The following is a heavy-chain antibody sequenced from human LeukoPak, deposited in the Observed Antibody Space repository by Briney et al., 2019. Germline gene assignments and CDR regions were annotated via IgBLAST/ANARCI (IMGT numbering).Heavy chain of an antibody. CDR2: IKQDGSEK. CDR3: ARLTIVVVPAAMRRHYYYYMDV. CDR1: GFTFSSYW. D-gene: IGHD2-2*01. V-gene: IGHV3-7*01. Sequence: PGGSLRHSCAASGFTFSSYWMSWVRQAPGKGLEWVANIKQDGSEKYYVDSVKGRFTISRDNAKNSLYLQMNSLRAEDTAVYYCARLTIVVVPAAMRRHYYYYMDVWGKGTTVTVSS. J-gene: IGHJ6*03.